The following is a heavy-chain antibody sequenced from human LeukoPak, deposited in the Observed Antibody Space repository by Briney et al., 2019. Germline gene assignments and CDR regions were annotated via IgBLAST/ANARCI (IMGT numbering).Heavy chain of an antibody. CDR1: GGSFSGYY. Sequence: SETLSLTCAVYGGSFSGYYWSWIRQPPGKGLEWIGEINHSGSTNYNPSLKSRVTISVDTSKNQFSLKLSSVTAADTAVYYCAREVHYCGGDCSYYFDYWGQGTLVTVSS. V-gene: IGHV4-34*01. CDR2: INHSGST. J-gene: IGHJ4*02. CDR3: AREVHYCGGDCSYYFDY. D-gene: IGHD2-21*02.